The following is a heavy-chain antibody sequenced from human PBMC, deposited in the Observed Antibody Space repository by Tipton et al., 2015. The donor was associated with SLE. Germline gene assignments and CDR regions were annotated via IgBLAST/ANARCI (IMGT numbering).Heavy chain of an antibody. CDR2: IYYSGST. CDR1: GGSFSSYY. D-gene: IGHD1-26*01. J-gene: IGHJ4*02. CDR3: ARDTGSYCFDF. Sequence: TLSLTCAVYGGSFSSYYWSWIRQPPGKGLEWIGYIYYSGSTNYNPSLKSRVTISVDTAKNQFSLKLRSVTAADTAGYYCARDTGSYCFDFLGQGTLVSVSS. V-gene: IGHV4-59*01.